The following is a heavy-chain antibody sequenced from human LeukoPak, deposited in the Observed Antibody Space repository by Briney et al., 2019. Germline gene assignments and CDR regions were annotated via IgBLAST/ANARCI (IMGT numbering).Heavy chain of an antibody. CDR3: ARGYCSSTSCYMKAFDI. CDR2: INHSGSI. V-gene: IGHV4-34*01. Sequence: SETLSLTCTVSGGSVSSADYYWSWIRQPPGKGLEWIGEINHSGSINYNPSLKSRVTISVDTSKNQFSLKLSSVTAADTAVYYCARGYCSSTSCYMKAFDIWGQGTMVTVSS. J-gene: IGHJ3*02. CDR1: GGSVSSADYY. D-gene: IGHD2-2*02.